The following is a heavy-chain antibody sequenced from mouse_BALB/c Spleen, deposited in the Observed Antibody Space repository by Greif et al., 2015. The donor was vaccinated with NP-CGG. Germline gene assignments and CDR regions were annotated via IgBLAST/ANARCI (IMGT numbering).Heavy chain of an antibody. V-gene: IGHV1-18*01. D-gene: IGHD2-1*01. CDR3: ARKGAYGNYEAY. CDR2: INPYNGDT. Sequence: VQLKESGPELVKPGASMKISCKASGYSFTGYTMNWVKQSHGKNLEWIGLINPYNGDTSYNQKFKSKATLTVDKSSNTAYMELLSLTSEDPAVYYCARKGAYGNYEAYWGQGTLVTVSA. J-gene: IGHJ3*01. CDR1: GYSFTGYT.